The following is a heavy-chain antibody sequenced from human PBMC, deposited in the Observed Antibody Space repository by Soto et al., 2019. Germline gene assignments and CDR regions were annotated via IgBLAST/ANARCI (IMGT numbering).Heavy chain of an antibody. CDR2: IHSGGGT. CDR1: GFTVSRNF. J-gene: IGHJ4*02. V-gene: IGHV3-66*01. Sequence: PGGSLRLSCAASGFTVSRNFMNWVRQAPGKGLEWVSVIHSGGGTYYADSVKGRFTISRDNSKNTLYLQMNSLRAEDTAVYYCARGGPRSSGYDPFDYWGQGTLVTVSS. CDR3: ARGGPRSSGYDPFDY. D-gene: IGHD3-22*01.